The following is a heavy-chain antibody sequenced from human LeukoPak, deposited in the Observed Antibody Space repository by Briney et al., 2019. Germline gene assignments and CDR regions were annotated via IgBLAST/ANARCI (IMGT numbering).Heavy chain of an antibody. CDR1: GGSISSGDYY. CDR2: IYYSGST. D-gene: IGHD6-13*01. Sequence: PSETLSLTCTVSGGSISSGDYYWSWIRQPPGKGLEWIGYIYYSGSTYYNPSLKSRVTISVDTSKNQFSLKLSSVTAADTAVYYCARGKWVAAAGMLVYWGQGTLVTVSS. CDR3: ARGKWVAAAGMLVY. J-gene: IGHJ4*02. V-gene: IGHV4-30-4*08.